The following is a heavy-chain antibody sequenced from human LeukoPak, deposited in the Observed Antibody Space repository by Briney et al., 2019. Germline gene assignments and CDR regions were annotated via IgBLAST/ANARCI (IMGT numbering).Heavy chain of an antibody. D-gene: IGHD5-12*01. CDR1: GYTFTSYD. CDR2: MNPNSGNT. J-gene: IGHJ6*02. V-gene: IGHV1-8*01. Sequence: ASVKVSCKASGYTFTSYDINWVRQATGQGLEWMGWMNPNSGNTGYAQKFQGRVTMTRNTSISTAYMELSSLRSEDTAVYYCARRYSGYRNYGMDVWGQGTTVTVSS. CDR3: ARRYSGYRNYGMDV.